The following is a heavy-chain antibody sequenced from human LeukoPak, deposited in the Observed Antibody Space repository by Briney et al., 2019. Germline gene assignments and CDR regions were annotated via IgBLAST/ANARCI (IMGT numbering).Heavy chain of an antibody. Sequence: GGSLRLSCAASGFTFSSYSMNWVRQAPGKGLEWVSSISSSSSYIYYADSVKGRFTISRDNAKNSLYLQMNSLRAEDTAVYYCARDGSVGATYYFDYWGQGTLVTVSS. V-gene: IGHV3-21*01. CDR2: ISSSSSYI. CDR3: ARDGSVGATYYFDY. D-gene: IGHD1-26*01. J-gene: IGHJ4*02. CDR1: GFTFSSYS.